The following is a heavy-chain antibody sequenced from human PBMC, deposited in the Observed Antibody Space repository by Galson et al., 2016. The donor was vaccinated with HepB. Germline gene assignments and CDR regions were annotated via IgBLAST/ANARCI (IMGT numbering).Heavy chain of an antibody. Sequence: SETLSLTCTVSGGSVSSYDWTWIRQPPGKGLEWIGYIYYTGSTNYNPSLKSRVTISADPSENQFSLKLSSVTAADTAVYYCARFGSAFDYWGQGTLVTVSS. J-gene: IGHJ4*02. CDR3: ARFGSAFDY. D-gene: IGHD3-16*01. V-gene: IGHV4-59*02. CDR1: GGSVSSYD. CDR2: IYYTGST.